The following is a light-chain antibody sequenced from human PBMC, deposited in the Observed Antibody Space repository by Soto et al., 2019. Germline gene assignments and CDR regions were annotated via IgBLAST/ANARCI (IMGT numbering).Light chain of an antibody. V-gene: IGKV1-39*01. Sequence: DIQMTQSPSSLSASVGDRVTITCRASQTITTYLNWYQHKPGKAPKLLIYAAISLQIGVPSRLSGSGSVTDFTLTISSLQPEDFTTYFCQQTYSTPHTFGQGTKVDIK. J-gene: IGKJ2*01. CDR3: QQTYSTPHT. CDR1: QTITTY. CDR2: AAI.